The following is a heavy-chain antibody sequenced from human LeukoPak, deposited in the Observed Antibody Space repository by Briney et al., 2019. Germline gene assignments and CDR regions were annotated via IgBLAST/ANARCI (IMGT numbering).Heavy chain of an antibody. V-gene: IGHV3-30-3*01. J-gene: IGHJ4*02. CDR2: ISSDGGNR. D-gene: IGHD2-15*01. CDR1: GFTFSSYA. CDR3: AKGVDYCSGGSCPADY. Sequence: PGGSLRLSCAASGFTFSSYAMHWVRRAPGKALEWVATISSDGGNRYYSDSVKGRFTISRDNSKNTLFLQMNSLRAEDTAVYYCAKGVDYCSGGSCPADYWGPGTLVTVSS.